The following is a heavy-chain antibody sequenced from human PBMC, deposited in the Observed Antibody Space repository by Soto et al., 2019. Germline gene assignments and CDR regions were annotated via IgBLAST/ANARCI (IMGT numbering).Heavy chain of an antibody. CDR3: AREGIAAPNWFDP. D-gene: IGHD6-6*01. CDR2: ISSSSSYI. Sequence: GGSLRLSCAASGFTFSSYSMNWVRQAPGKGLEWVSSISSSSSYIYYADSVKGRFTISRDNAKNSLYLQMNSLRAEDTAVYYCAREGIAAPNWFDPWGQGTLVTVSS. CDR1: GFTFSSYS. J-gene: IGHJ5*02. V-gene: IGHV3-21*01.